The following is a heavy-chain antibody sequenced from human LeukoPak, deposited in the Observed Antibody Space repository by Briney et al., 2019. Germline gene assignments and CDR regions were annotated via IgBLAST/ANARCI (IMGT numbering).Heavy chain of an antibody. J-gene: IGHJ4*02. CDR3: ARDEYYYDSSGYSRQFDY. V-gene: IGHV3-33*01. D-gene: IGHD3-22*01. Sequence: GRSLRLSCAASGFTFSSYGMHWVRQAPGKGLEWVAVIWYDGSNKYYADSVKGRITISRDNSKNTLYLQMNSLRAEDTAVYYCARDEYYYDSSGYSRQFDYWGQGTLVTVSS. CDR1: GFTFSSYG. CDR2: IWYDGSNK.